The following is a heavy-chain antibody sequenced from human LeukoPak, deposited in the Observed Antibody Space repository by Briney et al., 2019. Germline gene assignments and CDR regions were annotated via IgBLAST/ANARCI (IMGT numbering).Heavy chain of an antibody. CDR2: IRSSGSAM. CDR1: GFTFSDYY. D-gene: IGHD3-22*01. J-gene: IGHJ5*02. CDR3: ARAPGGYYDSSGHFGYWLDP. Sequence: GGSLRLSCTASGFTFSDYYMSWIRQAPGKGLEWVSNIRSSGSAMYYADSGEGRFTISRDNAHILLYLQMNSLGVEDTAVYYCARAPGGYYDSSGHFGYWLDPWGQGTLVTVSS. V-gene: IGHV3-11*04.